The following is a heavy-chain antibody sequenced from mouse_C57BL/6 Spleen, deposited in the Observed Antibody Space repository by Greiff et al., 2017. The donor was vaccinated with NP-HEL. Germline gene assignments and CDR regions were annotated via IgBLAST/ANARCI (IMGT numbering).Heavy chain of an antibody. CDR2: ISSGSSTI. V-gene: IGHV5-17*01. Sequence: EVQVVESGGGLVKPGGSLKLSCAASGFTFSDYGMHWVRQAPEKGLEWVAYISSGSSTIYYADTVKGRFTISRDNAKNTLFLQMTSLRSEDTAMYYCARGGRWAWFAYWGQGTLVTVSA. CDR3: ARGGRWAWFAY. CDR1: GFTFSDYG. J-gene: IGHJ3*01. D-gene: IGHD1-1*02.